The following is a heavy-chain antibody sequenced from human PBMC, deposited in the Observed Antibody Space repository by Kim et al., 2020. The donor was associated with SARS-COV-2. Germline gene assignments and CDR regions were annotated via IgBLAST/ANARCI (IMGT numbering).Heavy chain of an antibody. D-gene: IGHD3-22*01. V-gene: IGHV4-59*13. Sequence: SETLSLTCTVSGGSISSYYWSWIRQPPGKGLEWIGYIYYSGSTNYNPSLKSRVTISVDTSKNQFSLKLSSVTAADTAVYYCARVTGEVVITTDLWYFDLWGRGTLVTVSS. CDR1: GGSISSYY. CDR2: IYYSGST. CDR3: ARVTGEVVITTDLWYFDL. J-gene: IGHJ2*01.